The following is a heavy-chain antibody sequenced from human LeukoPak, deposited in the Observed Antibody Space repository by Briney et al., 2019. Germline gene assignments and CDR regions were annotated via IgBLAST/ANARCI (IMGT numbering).Heavy chain of an antibody. CDR1: GFTFSSYA. Sequence: GGSLRLSCAASGFTFSSYAMSWVRQAPGKGLEWVSSITSSGAATYYADSVKGRFTTSRDNSDNTLYLQMNSLRAEDTAVYYCAKDRPNYYGSNGHYYKLNGDCWGQGTLVTVSS. J-gene: IGHJ4*02. CDR2: ITSSGAAT. CDR3: AKDRPNYYGSNGHYYKLNGDC. V-gene: IGHV3-23*01. D-gene: IGHD3-22*01.